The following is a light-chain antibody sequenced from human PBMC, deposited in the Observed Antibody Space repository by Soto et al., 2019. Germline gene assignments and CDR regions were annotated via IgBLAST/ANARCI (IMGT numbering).Light chain of an antibody. CDR1: QSVSSN. V-gene: IGKV3-15*01. Sequence: EMVMTQSPATLSVSPGERATLAGRARQSVSSNLAWYQQKPGQAPRLLIYGASTRATGIPARFSGSGSGTEFTLTISSLQSEDFAVYYCQQYDNWPPLTFGGGTKV. CDR3: QQYDNWPPLT. J-gene: IGKJ4*01. CDR2: GAS.